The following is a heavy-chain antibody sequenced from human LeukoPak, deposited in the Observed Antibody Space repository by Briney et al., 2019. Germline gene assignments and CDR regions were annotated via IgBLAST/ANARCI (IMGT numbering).Heavy chain of an antibody. V-gene: IGHV4-34*01. CDR1: GGAFCVYY. J-gene: IGHJ4*02. CDR3: ARGRGYNSFDY. Sequence: SETLSLTCAVYGGAFCVYYRSWVRQPPGKGLEWIGEINHSGSTNYNPSLKRRLTISVDTYKHQFSLNMRSVTAADTAVYYCARGRGYNSFDYWGQGTLVTVSS. D-gene: IGHD5-24*01. CDR2: INHSGST.